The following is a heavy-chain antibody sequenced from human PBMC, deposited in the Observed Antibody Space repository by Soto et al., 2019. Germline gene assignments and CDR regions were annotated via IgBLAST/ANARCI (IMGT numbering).Heavy chain of an antibody. J-gene: IGHJ4*02. CDR1: GFTVSRNY. Sequence: PGGSLRLSCAASGFTVSRNYVSWVRQAPGKGLAWVSLSYSGGTTDYADSVKGRFTISRDNSKNTLYLQMNSLRADDTGVYYCARRPENFWSGYPEAFDYWGPGTLVTVSS. V-gene: IGHV3-53*01. CDR2: SYSGGTT. D-gene: IGHD3-3*01. CDR3: ARRPENFWSGYPEAFDY.